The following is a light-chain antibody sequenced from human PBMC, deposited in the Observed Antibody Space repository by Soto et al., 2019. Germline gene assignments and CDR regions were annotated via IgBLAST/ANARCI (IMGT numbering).Light chain of an antibody. V-gene: IGKV3D-15*01. CDR1: QSVSNN. Sequence: EIVVTQSPATLSVSAWETATLSCRASQSVSNNVAWYQQQPGQAPRLVIYDILTRATGVPTRISGSGPGTEFTITSTSLQPEDFDVDYCQQYKSSPLTFGGGTKVDIK. CDR3: QQYKSSPLT. J-gene: IGKJ4*01. CDR2: DIL.